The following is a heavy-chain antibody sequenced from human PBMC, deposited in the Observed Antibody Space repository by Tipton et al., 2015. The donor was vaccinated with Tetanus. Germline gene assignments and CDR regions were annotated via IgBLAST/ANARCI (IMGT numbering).Heavy chain of an antibody. J-gene: IGHJ4*02. V-gene: IGHV3-21*01. Sequence: SLRLSCAASGFTFSSYSMNWVRQAPGKGLEWVSSISSSSSYIHYADSVKGRFTISRDDAKNSLYLQMNSLRAEDTAVYYCASYLGEQWLVDPYYFDYWGQGTLVTVSS. CDR2: ISSSSSYI. CDR1: GFTFSSYS. D-gene: IGHD6-19*01. CDR3: ASYLGEQWLVDPYYFDY.